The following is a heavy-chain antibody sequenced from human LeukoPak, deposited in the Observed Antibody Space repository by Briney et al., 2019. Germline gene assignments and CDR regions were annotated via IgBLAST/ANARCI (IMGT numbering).Heavy chain of an antibody. D-gene: IGHD6-13*01. CDR3: ARSIAAAGHFDY. CDR2: INPNSGGT. J-gene: IGHJ4*02. CDR1: GYTFTGYY. Sequence: ASVKVSCXASGYTFTGYYMHWVRQAPGQGLEWMGWINPNSGGTNYAQKFQGRVTMTRDTSISTAYMELSRLRSDDTAVYHCARSIAAAGHFDYWGPGTLVTASS. V-gene: IGHV1-2*02.